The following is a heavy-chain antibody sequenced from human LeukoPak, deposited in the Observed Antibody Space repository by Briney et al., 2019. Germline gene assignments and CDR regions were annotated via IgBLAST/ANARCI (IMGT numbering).Heavy chain of an antibody. V-gene: IGHV5-51*01. Sequence: GESLKISCKGSGYSFTSYWIGWVRQMPGKGREWMGIIYPGDSDTRYSPSFQGQVTISADKSISTAYLQWSSLKASDTAMYYCARQQVVRGVAYGMDGWGQGTTVTVSS. D-gene: IGHD3-10*01. J-gene: IGHJ6*02. CDR2: IYPGDSDT. CDR1: GYSFTSYW. CDR3: ARQQVVRGVAYGMDG.